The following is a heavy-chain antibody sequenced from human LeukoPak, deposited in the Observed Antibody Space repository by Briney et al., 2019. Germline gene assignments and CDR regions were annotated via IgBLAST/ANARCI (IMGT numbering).Heavy chain of an antibody. Sequence: PSETLSLTCTVSGGSISSYHWSWIRQPAGKGLEWIGRIYTSGSTNYNPSLKSRVTMSVDTSKNQFSLKLSSVSAADTAVYYCASGIAYYQPSKNAFDFWGQGTMVIVSS. V-gene: IGHV4-4*07. J-gene: IGHJ3*01. CDR3: ASGIAYYQPSKNAFDF. CDR2: IYTSGST. D-gene: IGHD2-2*01. CDR1: GGSISSYH.